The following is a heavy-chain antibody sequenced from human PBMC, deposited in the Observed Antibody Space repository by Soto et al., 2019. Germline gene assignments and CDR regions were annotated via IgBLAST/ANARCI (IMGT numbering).Heavy chain of an antibody. J-gene: IGHJ4*02. CDR2: VYYSGST. D-gene: IGHD3-10*01. Sequence: SETLSLTCTVSGGSISINYYYWGWIRQPPGKGLEWIGSVYYSGSTYYNSSLKSRVTISVDTSQNRFSLKLNSVTAADTAVYFCARYPSGSGSYLEFWGQGTLVTVSS. CDR3: ARYPSGSGSYLEF. CDR1: GGSISINYYY. V-gene: IGHV4-39*01.